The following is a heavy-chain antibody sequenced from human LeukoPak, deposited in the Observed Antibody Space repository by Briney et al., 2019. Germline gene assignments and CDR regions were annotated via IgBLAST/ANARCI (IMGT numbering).Heavy chain of an antibody. CDR3: ARVRPVGPLDY. CDR2: ISYSGST. CDR1: GVSVSSGSYY. J-gene: IGHJ4*02. V-gene: IGHV4-61*01. Sequence: SETLSLTCTVSGVSVSSGSYYWSWIRQPPGKGLEWIGYISYSGSTNYNPSLMSRVTISVDTSKNQFSLKLSSVTAADTAVYYCARVRPVGPLDYWGQGTLVTVSS.